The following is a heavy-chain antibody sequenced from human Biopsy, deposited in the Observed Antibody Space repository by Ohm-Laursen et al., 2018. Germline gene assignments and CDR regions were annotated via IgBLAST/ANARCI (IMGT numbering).Heavy chain of an antibody. CDR1: GFTLSSYS. D-gene: IGHD3-10*01. J-gene: IGHJ6*02. CDR2: ITNSGGTV. V-gene: IGHV3-48*04. CDR3: ARPPWGHAYGYYNGMDV. Sequence: SLRLSCSALGFTLSSYSMNWVRQTPGKGLEWVSYITNSGGTVYYEDSVRGRFTVSRDNAKNSLYLQMDRLRAEDTAVYYCARPPWGHAYGYYNGMDVWGQGTTVIVSS.